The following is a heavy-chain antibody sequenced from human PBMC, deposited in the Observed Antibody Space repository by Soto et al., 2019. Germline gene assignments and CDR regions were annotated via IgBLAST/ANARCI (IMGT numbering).Heavy chain of an antibody. CDR1: GGTFSSYA. CDR3: ARAIIAAAGRGTYYYGMDV. J-gene: IGHJ6*02. CDR2: IIPIFGTA. D-gene: IGHD6-13*01. Sequence: SVKVSCKASGGTFSSYAISWVRQAPGQGLEWMGGIIPIFGTANYAQKFQGRVTITADESTSTAYMELSSLRSEDTAVYYCARAIIAAAGRGTYYYGMDVWGQGTTVTVS. V-gene: IGHV1-69*13.